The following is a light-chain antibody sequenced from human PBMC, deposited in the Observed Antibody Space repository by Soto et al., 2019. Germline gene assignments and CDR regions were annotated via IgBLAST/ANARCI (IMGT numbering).Light chain of an antibody. CDR1: QSITTW. Sequence: DIQMTQSPSTLSASVGDRVTITCRASQSITTWLAWYQQKPGKAPKLLIYKAINLQSGVPSRFSGSGSGTEYSPTLSRLQPDDFGTYYCQRYNDYQYVFGQGTKLDMK. CDR3: QRYNDYQYV. J-gene: IGKJ2*01. CDR2: KAI. V-gene: IGKV1-5*03.